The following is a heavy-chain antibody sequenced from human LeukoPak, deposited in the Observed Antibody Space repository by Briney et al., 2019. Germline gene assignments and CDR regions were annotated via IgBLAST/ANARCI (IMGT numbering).Heavy chain of an antibody. D-gene: IGHD6-19*01. CDR1: GSSFSTSW. Sequence: GGSLRLSCTASGSSFSTSWMSWVRQTPGKGLEWVANIKQDGSEEYYVDSVKTRFTISRDNAKNSLYLQLNSLIVEDTAVYYCARLSTSVAGGDHWGQGTLVTVSS. CDR3: ARLSTSVAGGDH. J-gene: IGHJ4*02. V-gene: IGHV3-7*01. CDR2: IKQDGSEE.